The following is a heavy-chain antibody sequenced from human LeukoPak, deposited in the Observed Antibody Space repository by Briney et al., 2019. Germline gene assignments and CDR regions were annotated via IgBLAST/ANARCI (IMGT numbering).Heavy chain of an antibody. Sequence: PGRSLRLSCAASGFTFSSYAMHWVRQAPGKGLEWVAVISYDGSNKYYADSVKGRFTISRDNSKNTLYLQMNSLRAEDTAVYYCARTTGDFAYWGQGTLVTVSS. J-gene: IGHJ4*02. CDR3: ARTTGDFAY. V-gene: IGHV3-30*04. D-gene: IGHD7-27*01. CDR1: GFTFSSYA. CDR2: ISYDGSNK.